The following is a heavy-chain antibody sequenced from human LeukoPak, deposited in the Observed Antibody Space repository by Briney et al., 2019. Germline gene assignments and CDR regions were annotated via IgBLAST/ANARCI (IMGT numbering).Heavy chain of an antibody. V-gene: IGHV3-48*03. Sequence: GGSLRLSCAASGFTFSSYEMNWVRQAPGKGLEWVPYISSSGSTIYYADSVKDRFTISRDNAKNSLYLQMNSLRAEDTAVYYCARALPIYYYDRKASRDYWGQGTLVTVSS. CDR2: ISSSGSTI. CDR1: GFTFSSYE. CDR3: ARALPIYYYDRKASRDY. D-gene: IGHD3-22*01. J-gene: IGHJ4*02.